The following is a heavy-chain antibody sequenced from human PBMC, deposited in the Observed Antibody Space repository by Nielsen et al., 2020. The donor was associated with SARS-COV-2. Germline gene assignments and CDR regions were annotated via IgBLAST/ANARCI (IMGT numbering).Heavy chain of an antibody. CDR1: GGTFSSYA. CDR3: ANGSGRNYYYGMDV. D-gene: IGHD3-10*01. CDR2: IILIFGTA. J-gene: IGHJ6*02. Sequence: KVSCKASGGTFSSYAISWVRQAPGQGLEWMGGIILIFGTANYAQKFQGRVTITADESTSTAYMELSSLRSEDTAVYYCANGSGRNYYYGMDVWGQGTTVTVSS. V-gene: IGHV1-69*01.